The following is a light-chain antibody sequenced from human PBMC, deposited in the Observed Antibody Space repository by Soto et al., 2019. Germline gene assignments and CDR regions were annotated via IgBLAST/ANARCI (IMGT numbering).Light chain of an antibody. Sequence: DIGMTQSPSSLSASVGDRLTITCRTSQDIRSYLNWYQQRPGKAPKLLIYATSSLQSGVPSRFSGSGSGTDFALTISSLQPEDFATYYCQQSYSYPRTFGQGTKVEIK. J-gene: IGKJ2*01. CDR2: ATS. V-gene: IGKV1-39*01. CDR3: QQSYSYPRT. CDR1: QDIRSY.